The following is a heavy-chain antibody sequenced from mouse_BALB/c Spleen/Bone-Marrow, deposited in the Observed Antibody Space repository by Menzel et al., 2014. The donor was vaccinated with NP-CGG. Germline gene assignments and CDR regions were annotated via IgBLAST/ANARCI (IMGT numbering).Heavy chain of an antibody. V-gene: IGHV1S81*02. CDR1: GYTFTSYY. D-gene: IGHD1-2*01. Sequence: QVQLQQSGAELVKPGTSVKLSCKASGYTFTSYYIYWVKQRPGQGLKWIGEINPSNGGTNFNEKFKSKATLTVDKSSSTAYMQLSSLTSEDSAVYYCTSLSLLRGCFDYWSQGTTLTISS. CDR2: INPSNGGT. J-gene: IGHJ2*01. CDR3: TSLSLLRGCFDY.